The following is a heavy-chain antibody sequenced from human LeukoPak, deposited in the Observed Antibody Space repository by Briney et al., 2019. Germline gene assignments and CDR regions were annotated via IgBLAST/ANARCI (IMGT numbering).Heavy chain of an antibody. CDR2: IKSKTDGGTT. D-gene: IGHD3-22*01. V-gene: IGHV3-15*01. CDR1: GFTFSNAW. CDR3: TTGPPLCGTMIVCPTNYYGMDV. Sequence: GGSLRLSCAASGFTFSNAWMSWVRQAPGKGLEWVGRIKSKTDGGTTDYAAPVKGRFTISRDDSKNTLYLQMDSLKTEDTAVYYCTTGPPLCGTMIVCPTNYYGMDVWGQGTTVTVSS. J-gene: IGHJ6*02.